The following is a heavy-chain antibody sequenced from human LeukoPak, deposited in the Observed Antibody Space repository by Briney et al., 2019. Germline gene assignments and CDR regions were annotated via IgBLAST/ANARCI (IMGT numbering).Heavy chain of an antibody. J-gene: IGHJ5*02. V-gene: IGHV4-34*01. CDR3: ARGGVPAAISQSRWFDP. Sequence: SETLSLTCAVYGGSFSGYYWSWIRQPPGEGLEWIGEINHSGSTNYNPSLKSRVTISVDTSKNQFSLKLSSVTAADTAVYYCARGGVPAAISQSRWFDPWGQGTLVTVSS. CDR2: INHSGST. CDR1: GGSFSGYY. D-gene: IGHD2-2*01.